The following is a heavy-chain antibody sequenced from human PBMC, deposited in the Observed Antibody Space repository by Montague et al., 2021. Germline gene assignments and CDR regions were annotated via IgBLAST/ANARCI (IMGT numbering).Heavy chain of an antibody. CDR3: ARRGGQGNWFDP. J-gene: IGHJ5*02. CDR1: GGSLSNYY. V-gene: IGHV4-59*01. Sequence: SETLSLTCTVSGGSLSNYYWSWIRQPPGKGLEWIGYFFDSGTINYNPSLKSRVTISVDTSKNQFSLKLSSVIAADTAIYYCARRGGQGNWFDPWGQGTLVTVSS. CDR2: FFDSGTI.